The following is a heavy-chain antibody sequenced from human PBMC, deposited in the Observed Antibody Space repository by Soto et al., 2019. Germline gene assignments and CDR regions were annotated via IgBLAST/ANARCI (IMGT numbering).Heavy chain of an antibody. CDR2: INAHTGNK. CDR3: ARVWGADGAAFDI. Sequence: QGQLVQSGAEVKKPGASVMVSCKASGYTFASYGITWVRQAPGQGLEWLGWINAHTGNKKSAQKFPGRVTITTDTPTNTAYMQLRSLRSDDTAIYYCARVWGADGAAFDIWGQGTVVNVSS. V-gene: IGHV1-18*01. D-gene: IGHD3-16*01. CDR1: GYTFASYG. J-gene: IGHJ3*02.